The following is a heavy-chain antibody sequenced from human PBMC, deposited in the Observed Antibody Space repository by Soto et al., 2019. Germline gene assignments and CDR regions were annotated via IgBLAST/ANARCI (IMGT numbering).Heavy chain of an antibody. CDR2: IYKSGTS. Sequence: SETLSLTCTVSGGSISSYYWSWIRQPPGKGLEWIGYIYKSGTSNYNPSLQSRVTISIDTSKNQFSLKLSSVTAADTAMYYCARDYYDSSGYYYVSWFDPWGQGTQVTVSS. D-gene: IGHD3-22*01. CDR1: GGSISSYY. CDR3: ARDYYDSSGYYYVSWFDP. V-gene: IGHV4-59*01. J-gene: IGHJ5*02.